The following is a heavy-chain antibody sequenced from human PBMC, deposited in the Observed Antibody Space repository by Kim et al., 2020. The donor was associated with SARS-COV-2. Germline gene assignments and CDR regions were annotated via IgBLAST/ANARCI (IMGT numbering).Heavy chain of an antibody. CDR2: ISAYNGNT. CDR1: GYTFTSYG. V-gene: IGHV1-18*04. D-gene: IGHD3-3*01. Sequence: ASVKVSCKASGYTFTSYGISWVRQAPGQGLEWMGWISAYNGNTNYAQKLQGRVTMTTDTSTSTAYMELRSLRSDDTAVYYCARDQVSIFGVVMTLLDYWGQGTLVTVSS. CDR3: ARDQVSIFGVVMTLLDY. J-gene: IGHJ4*02.